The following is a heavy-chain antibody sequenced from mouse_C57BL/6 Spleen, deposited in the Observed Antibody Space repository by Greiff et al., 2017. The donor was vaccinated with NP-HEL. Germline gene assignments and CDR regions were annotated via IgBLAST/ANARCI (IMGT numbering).Heavy chain of an antibody. Sequence: VQLQQSGPELVKPGASVKISCKASGYAFSSSWMNWVKQRPGKGLEWIGRIYPGDGDTNYNGKFKGKATLTADKSSSTAYMQLSSLTSEDSAVYFCARFHYDYDGRAYWGQGTLVTVSA. J-gene: IGHJ3*01. V-gene: IGHV1-82*01. CDR2: IYPGDGDT. CDR3: ARFHYDYDGRAY. D-gene: IGHD2-4*01. CDR1: GYAFSSSW.